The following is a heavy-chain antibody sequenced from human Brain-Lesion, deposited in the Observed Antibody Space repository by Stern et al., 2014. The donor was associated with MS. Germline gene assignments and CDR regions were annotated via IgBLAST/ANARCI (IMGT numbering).Heavy chain of an antibody. Sequence: VHLVESGPGLVKPSGTLSLTCAVSGDSISTSHWWSWVRQPPGKGLEWIGEVHHRGTTTSNPSLKSRVTISLDKSQNQFFLKLTSVTAADTAVYYCARASYNVLTDYYMGLIDYWGQGTLVTVSS. J-gene: IGHJ4*02. CDR3: ARASYNVLTDYYMGLIDY. D-gene: IGHD3-9*01. V-gene: IGHV4-4*02. CDR1: GDSISTSHW. CDR2: VHHRGTT.